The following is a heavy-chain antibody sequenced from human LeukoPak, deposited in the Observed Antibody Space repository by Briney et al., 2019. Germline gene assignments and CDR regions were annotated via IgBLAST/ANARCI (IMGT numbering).Heavy chain of an antibody. J-gene: IGHJ5*02. D-gene: IGHD1-7*01. CDR1: GYTFTGYY. CDR2: INTASGVA. Sequence: ASVKVSCKASGYTFTGYYVHWVRQAPGQGLEWMACINTASGVANYAQKFQGRVTLTRDKSITTVYMELSSLRSDDTALYYCARDWDPITGTTRWFDPWGQGTLVTVSS. CDR3: ARDWDPITGTTRWFDP. V-gene: IGHV1-2*02.